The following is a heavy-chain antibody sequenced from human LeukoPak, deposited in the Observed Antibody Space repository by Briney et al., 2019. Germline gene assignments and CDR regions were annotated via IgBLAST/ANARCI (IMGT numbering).Heavy chain of an antibody. J-gene: IGHJ5*02. CDR2: ISGSGGNT. Sequence: GGTLRLSCAASGFTFSSHVMTWVRQAPGKGLEWVSGISGSGGNTYYADSVKGRFTISRDNSKNTLYLQMNSLRAEDTAVYYCAKDDNYIRFLSWGQGTLVTVSS. V-gene: IGHV3-23*01. CDR3: AKDDNYIRFLS. CDR1: GFTFSSHV. D-gene: IGHD3-16*01.